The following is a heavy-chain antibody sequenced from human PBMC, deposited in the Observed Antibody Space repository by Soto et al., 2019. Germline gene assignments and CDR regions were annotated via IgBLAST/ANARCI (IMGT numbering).Heavy chain of an antibody. D-gene: IGHD2-2*01. CDR2: IYYSGST. CDR1: GGSISSYY. V-gene: IGHV4-59*01. CDR3: ARGSLRYCSSTSCSPIFFFDY. Sequence: SETLSLTCTVSGGSISSYYWSWIRQPPGKGLEWIGYIYYSGSTNYNPSLKSRVTISVDTSKNQFSLKLSSVTAADTAVYYCARGSLRYCSSTSCSPIFFFDYWGQGTLVTVS. J-gene: IGHJ4*02.